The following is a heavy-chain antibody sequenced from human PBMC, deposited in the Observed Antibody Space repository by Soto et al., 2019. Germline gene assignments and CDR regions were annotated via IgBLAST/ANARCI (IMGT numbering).Heavy chain of an antibody. CDR2: IYYSGST. J-gene: IGHJ4*02. CDR3: ARSGTRSVDY. Sequence: QVQLQESGPGLVKPSETLSLTCTVSGGSVSSGSYYWSWIRQPPGKGLEWIGYIYYSGSTNYNPSLKSRVTISVDTSKNQSSLKLSSVTAADTAVYYCARSGTRSVDYWGQGTLVTVSS. V-gene: IGHV4-61*01. D-gene: IGHD1-26*01. CDR1: GGSVSSGSYY.